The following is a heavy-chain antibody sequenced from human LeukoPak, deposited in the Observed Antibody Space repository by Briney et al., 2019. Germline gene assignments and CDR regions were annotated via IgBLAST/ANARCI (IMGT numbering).Heavy chain of an antibody. D-gene: IGHD3-22*01. CDR1: GYTFTGYY. J-gene: IGHJ4*02. CDR3: PRDLRRGYDSSGYYGY. V-gene: IGHV1-2*04. Sequence: GASVKVSCKASGYTFTGYYMHWVRQAPGQGLEWMGWINPNSGGTNYAQKFQGWVTMTRDTSISTAYMELSRLRSDDTAVYYCPRDLRRGYDSSGYYGYWGMGTLVTVSS. CDR2: INPNSGGT.